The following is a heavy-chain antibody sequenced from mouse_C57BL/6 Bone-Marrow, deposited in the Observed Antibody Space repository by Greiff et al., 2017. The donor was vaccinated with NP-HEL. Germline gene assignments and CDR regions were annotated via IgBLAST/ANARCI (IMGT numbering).Heavy chain of an antibody. CDR1: GYTFTSYG. V-gene: IGHV1-81*01. Sequence: VKLVESGAELARPGASVKLSCKASGYTFTSYGISWVKQRTGQGLEWIGEIYPRSGNTYYNEKFKGKATLTADKSSSTAYMELRSLTSEDSAVYFCARRLRRGFAYWGQGTLVTVSA. CDR3: ARRLRRGFAY. J-gene: IGHJ3*01. CDR2: IYPRSGNT. D-gene: IGHD2-4*01.